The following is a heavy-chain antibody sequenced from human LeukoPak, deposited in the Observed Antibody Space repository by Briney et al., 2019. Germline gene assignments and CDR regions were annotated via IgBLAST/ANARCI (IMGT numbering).Heavy chain of an antibody. D-gene: IGHD3-10*01. J-gene: IGHJ4*02. CDR1: GGSISSGGYS. Sequence: SETLSLTCAVSGGSISSGGYSWSWIRQPPGKGLEWIGYIYHSGSTYYNPPLKSRVAISVDRSKNQFSLKLSSVTAADTAVYYCARKSMVRGVIDYWGQGTLVTVSS. CDR2: IYHSGST. CDR3: ARKSMVRGVIDY. V-gene: IGHV4-30-2*01.